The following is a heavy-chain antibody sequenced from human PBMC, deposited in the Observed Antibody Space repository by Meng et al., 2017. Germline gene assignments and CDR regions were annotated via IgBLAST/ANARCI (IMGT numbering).Heavy chain of an antibody. J-gene: IGHJ3*02. V-gene: IGHV3-7*01. CDR2: IKQDGSEK. CDR1: GFTFSSYW. D-gene: IGHD2-21*01. Sequence: GESLKIPCAAPGFTFSSYWMSWVRQAPGKGLECVANIKQDGSEKYYVDSVKGRFTISRDNAKNSLYLQMNSLRTEDTAVYYCARSLGDRAFDIWGQGTMVTVSS. CDR3: ARSLGDRAFDI.